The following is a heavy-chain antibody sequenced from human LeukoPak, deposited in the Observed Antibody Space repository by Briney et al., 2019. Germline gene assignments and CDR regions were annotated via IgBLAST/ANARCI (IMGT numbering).Heavy chain of an antibody. V-gene: IGHV4-39*07. CDR3: ARDQEYSTFDL. Sequence: PSQTLSLTCTVSGGSISSGSYYWSWIRQPPGKGLEWIGEINHSGSTNYNPSLKSRVTISVDKSKNQFSLKLSSVTAADTAVYYCARDQEYSTFDLWGRGTLVTVSS. J-gene: IGHJ2*01. CDR1: GGSISSGSYY. CDR2: INHSGST. D-gene: IGHD6-6*01.